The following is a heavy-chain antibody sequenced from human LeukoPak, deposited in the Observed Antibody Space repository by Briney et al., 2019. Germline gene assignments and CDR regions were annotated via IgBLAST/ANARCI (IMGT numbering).Heavy chain of an antibody. V-gene: IGHV1-18*01. CDR1: GYTFTSYG. D-gene: IGHD3-10*01. CDR3: ARSRMVRGRIGGWFDP. Sequence: ASVKVSCKASGYTFTSYGISWVRQAPGQGLEWMGWISAYNCNTNYAQKLQGRVTMTTDTSTSTAYMELRSLRSEDTAVYYCARSRMVRGRIGGWFDPWGQGTLVTVSS. J-gene: IGHJ5*02. CDR2: ISAYNCNT.